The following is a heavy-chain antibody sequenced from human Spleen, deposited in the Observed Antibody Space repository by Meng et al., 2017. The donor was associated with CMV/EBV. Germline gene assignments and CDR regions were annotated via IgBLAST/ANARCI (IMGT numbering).Heavy chain of an antibody. J-gene: IGHJ2*01. D-gene: IGHD1-14*01. CDR2: IYDDGSP. CDR3: ARDHSSEPEWYFDL. Sequence: GGSLRLSCAASGFTVSRYYMSWVRQAPGKGLEWVSVIYDDGSPYYADSVKGRFTISRDTSRNTLFLQMNDLRADDTAIYYCARDHSSEPEWYFDLWGPGTLVTVSS. CDR1: GFTVSRYY. V-gene: IGHV3-53*01.